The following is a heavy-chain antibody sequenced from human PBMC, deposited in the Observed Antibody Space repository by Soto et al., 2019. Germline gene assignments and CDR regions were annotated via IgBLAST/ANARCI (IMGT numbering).Heavy chain of an antibody. V-gene: IGHV5-10-1*01. Sequence: PGESLKISCKGSGYSFTSYWISWVRQMPGKGLEWMGRIDPSDSYTNYSPSFQGHVTISADKSISTAYLQWSSLKASDTAMYYCARKRIVVVPAAIDYYGMDVWGQGTTVTVS. CDR2: IDPSDSYT. CDR1: GYSFTSYW. D-gene: IGHD2-2*01. CDR3: ARKRIVVVPAAIDYYGMDV. J-gene: IGHJ6*02.